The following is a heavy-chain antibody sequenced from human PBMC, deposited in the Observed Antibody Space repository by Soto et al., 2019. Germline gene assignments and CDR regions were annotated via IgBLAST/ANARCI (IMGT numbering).Heavy chain of an antibody. CDR2: MNPNSGIT. V-gene: IGHV1-8*02. D-gene: IGHD6-19*01. CDR3: TRVIRGAVDY. Sequence: QVQLVQSGAEVKKPGASVRVSCKASGYTFTTYDINWVRQATGEGLEWMGWMNPNSGITGYPQKFQGRVTMTRNTSISTAYLELSSLRSEDTAVYCCTRVIRGAVDYWGRGTLVTVSS. CDR1: GYTFTTYD. J-gene: IGHJ4*02.